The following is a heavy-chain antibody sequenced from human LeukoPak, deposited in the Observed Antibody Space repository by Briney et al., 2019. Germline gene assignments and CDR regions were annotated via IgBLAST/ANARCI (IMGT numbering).Heavy chain of an antibody. Sequence: PGGSLRLSCAASGFTFSSYWMSWIRQPAGKGLEWIGRIYTSGSTNYNPSLKSRVTISVDTSKNQFSLKLSSVTAADTAVYYCARAVGSGSFQTYYYYMDVWGKGTTVTISS. V-gene: IGHV4-4*07. CDR1: GFTFSSYW. CDR3: ARAVGSGSFQTYYYYMDV. CDR2: IYTSGST. D-gene: IGHD3-10*01. J-gene: IGHJ6*03.